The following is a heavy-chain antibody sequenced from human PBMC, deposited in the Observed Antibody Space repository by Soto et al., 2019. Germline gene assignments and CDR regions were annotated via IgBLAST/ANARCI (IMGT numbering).Heavy chain of an antibody. CDR2: INPNSGGT. Sequence: ASVKVCCKASGYTFTGYFMHWVRQAPGQGLEWMGWINPNSGGTNYAQKFQGWVTMTRDTSISTDYMELSRLRSDDMSVYYCARDNGYRNKYFDYWGQRTLVTVSS. D-gene: IGHD6-13*01. J-gene: IGHJ4*01. V-gene: IGHV1-2*04. CDR3: ARDNGYRNKYFDY. CDR1: GYTFTGYF.